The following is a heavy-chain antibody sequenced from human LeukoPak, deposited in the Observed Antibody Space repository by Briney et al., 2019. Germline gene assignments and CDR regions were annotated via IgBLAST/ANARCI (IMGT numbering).Heavy chain of an antibody. CDR1: GYTFTGYY. J-gene: IGHJ4*02. V-gene: IGHV1-2*02. CDR3: HYYDSQGFGY. D-gene: IGHD3-22*01. CDR2: INPNSGGT. Sequence: ASVKVSCKASGYTFTGYYMHWVRQAPGQGLEWMGWINPNSGGTNYAQKFQGRVTMARDTSISTAYMEVSRLRSDDTAVYYCHYYDSQGFGYWGQGSLVTVSS.